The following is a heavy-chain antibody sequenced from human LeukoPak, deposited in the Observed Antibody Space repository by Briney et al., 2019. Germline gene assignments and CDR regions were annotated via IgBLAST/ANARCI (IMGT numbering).Heavy chain of an antibody. D-gene: IGHD1-26*01. CDR2: IYYSGST. Sequence: SETLSLTCTVSGGSISSYYWSRIRQPPGKGLEWIGYIYYSGSTNYNPSLKSRVTISVDTSKNQFSLKLSSVTAADTAVYYCARDSEGGSYYEGWGQGTLVTVSS. V-gene: IGHV4-59*01. CDR1: GGSISSYY. CDR3: ARDSEGGSYYEG. J-gene: IGHJ4*02.